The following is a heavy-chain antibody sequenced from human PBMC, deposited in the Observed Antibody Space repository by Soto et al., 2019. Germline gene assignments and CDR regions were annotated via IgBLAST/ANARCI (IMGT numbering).Heavy chain of an antibody. J-gene: IGHJ4*02. V-gene: IGHV4-28*01. CDR1: GYSISSSNW. CDR2: IYYSGTT. D-gene: IGHD1-26*01. CDR3: ARREIQGPIDY. Sequence: QVQLQESGPGLVKPSDTLSLTCAVSGYSISSSNWWGWIRQPPGKGLEWIGYIYYSGTTYYNPSLKRRVTMSVDTSKNQFTLKLTSVTAVDTAVYYCARREIQGPIDYWGQGTLVTVSS.